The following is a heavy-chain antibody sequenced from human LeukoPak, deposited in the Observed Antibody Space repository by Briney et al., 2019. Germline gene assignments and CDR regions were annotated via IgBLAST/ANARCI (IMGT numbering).Heavy chain of an antibody. Sequence: GGSLRLSCAASGFTFSTYWMHWVRQGPGKGLEWVSRINSDGTSTTYADSVKGRFTISRDNSKNTLYLQMNSLRVEDTAVYYCAKYGPPFDYWGQGTLVTVSS. CDR3: AKYGPPFDY. J-gene: IGHJ4*02. CDR1: GFTFSTYW. CDR2: INSDGTST. V-gene: IGHV3-74*01. D-gene: IGHD2/OR15-2a*01.